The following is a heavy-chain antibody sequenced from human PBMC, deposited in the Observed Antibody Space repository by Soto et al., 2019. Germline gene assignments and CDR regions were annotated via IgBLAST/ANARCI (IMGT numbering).Heavy chain of an antibody. Sequence: ASVKVSCKASGYTFTSYGISWVRQAPGQGLEWMGWISVYNGNTNYAQKLQGRVTLTTDTSTSTAYMELRSLRSDDTAVYYCARDDCSGGSCYFDYWGQGTLVTV. D-gene: IGHD2-15*01. CDR2: ISVYNGNT. CDR1: GYTFTSYG. V-gene: IGHV1-18*01. CDR3: ARDDCSGGSCYFDY. J-gene: IGHJ4*02.